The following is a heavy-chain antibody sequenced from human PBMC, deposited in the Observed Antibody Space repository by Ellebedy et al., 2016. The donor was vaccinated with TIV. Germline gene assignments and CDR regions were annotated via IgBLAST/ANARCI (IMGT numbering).Heavy chain of an antibody. V-gene: IGHV1-46*04. CDR1: GFTFINYY. D-gene: IGHD5-12*01. J-gene: IGHJ4*02. CDR2: ITPSGDVT. Sequence: AASVKVSCKTSGFTFINYYIHWVRQAPGQGLEWMGIITPSGDVTRYAQKLQGRVAMTRDTSTSTVYMELSSLRSEDTAVYFCARGVAMEAVDYFDYWGQGTRVTVSS. CDR3: ARGVAMEAVDYFDY.